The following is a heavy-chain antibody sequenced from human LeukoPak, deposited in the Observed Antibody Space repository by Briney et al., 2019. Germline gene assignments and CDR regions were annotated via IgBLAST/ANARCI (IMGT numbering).Heavy chain of an antibody. CDR2: FDPEDGET. J-gene: IGHJ4*02. Sequence: GASVKVSCKVSGYTLTELSMHWVQQAPGKGLEWMGGFDPEDGETIYAQKFQGRATMTEDTSTDTAYMELSSLRSEDTAVYYCATSSNYGDYEAFDYWGQGTLVTVSS. V-gene: IGHV1-24*01. CDR3: ATSSNYGDYEAFDY. CDR1: GYTLTELS. D-gene: IGHD4-17*01.